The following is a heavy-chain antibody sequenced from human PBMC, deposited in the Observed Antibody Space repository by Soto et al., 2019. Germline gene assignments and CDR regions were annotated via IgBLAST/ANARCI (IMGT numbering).Heavy chain of an antibody. Sequence: GGSLRLSCSASGFTFSNFAMHWVRQAPGKGLEYVSGITSNGDNTYHADSVQGRFTISRDNSKSTLYLQMTSLRVEDTAVYYCVKGNQLLRYYFEYWGRGALVTVSA. J-gene: IGHJ4*02. V-gene: IGHV3-64D*06. CDR2: ITSNGDNT. CDR3: VKGNQLLRYYFEY. CDR1: GFTFSNFA. D-gene: IGHD2-2*01.